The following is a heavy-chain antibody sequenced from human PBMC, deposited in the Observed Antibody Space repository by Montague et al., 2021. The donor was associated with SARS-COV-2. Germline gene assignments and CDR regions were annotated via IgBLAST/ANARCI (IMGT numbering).Heavy chain of an antibody. CDR3: ARDGYSSGWNGVHWFDP. CDR1: IGSISSGSYY. V-gene: IGHV4-61*02. CDR2: IYTSGST. J-gene: IGHJ5*02. Sequence: TLSLTCTVSIGSISSGSYYWSWIRQPAGKGLEWIGRIYTSGSTNYNPSLKSRVTISVDTSKNQFSLKLSSVTAADTAVYYCARDGYSSGWNGVHWFDPGGQGTLVTVSS. D-gene: IGHD6-25*01.